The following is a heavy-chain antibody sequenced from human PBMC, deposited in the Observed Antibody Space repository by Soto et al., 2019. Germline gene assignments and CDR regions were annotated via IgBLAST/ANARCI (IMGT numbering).Heavy chain of an antibody. CDR3: TRQHLDVPVASAIDY. CDR1: GFTFSVST. V-gene: IGHV3-73*02. D-gene: IGHD6-19*01. J-gene: IGHJ4*02. Sequence: EVQLVESGGGLVQPGGSLKLSCAASGFTFSVSTIHWVRQTSGKGLEWVGRIPSKTNTYATAYAASVKGRITISRDDSKNTAYLQMDSLKTEYTAVYYCTRQHLDVPVASAIDYWGQGTLVTVSS. CDR2: IPSKTNTYAT.